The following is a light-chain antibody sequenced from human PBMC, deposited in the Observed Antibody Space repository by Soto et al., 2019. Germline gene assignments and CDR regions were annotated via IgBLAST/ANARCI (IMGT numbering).Light chain of an antibody. J-gene: IGKJ4*01. Sequence: DIVMTQSPLSLPVTPGEPASISCRSIQSLLHSNGYNYLDWYLQKPGQSPELLIYAASTLQSGVPSRFSGSGSGTDFTLTISSLQPEDVATYYCQKCKVAPFTFGGGTKVDI. CDR1: QSLLHSNGYNY. V-gene: IGKV2-28*01. CDR3: QKCKVAPFT. CDR2: AAS.